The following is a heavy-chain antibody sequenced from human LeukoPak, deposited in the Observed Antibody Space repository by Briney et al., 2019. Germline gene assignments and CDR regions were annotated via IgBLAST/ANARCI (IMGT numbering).Heavy chain of an antibody. J-gene: IGHJ1*01. D-gene: IGHD6-13*01. V-gene: IGHV5-51*01. CDR3: ARGTAASGQALEYFQH. CDR1: GYSFTSYW. CDR2: IYPGDSDT. Sequence: GESLKISCKGSGYSFTSYWIGWLRQMPGKGLEWMGIIYPGDSDTRYSPSFQGQVTISADKSISTAYLQWSSLKASDTAMYYCARGTAASGQALEYFQHWGQGTLVTVSS.